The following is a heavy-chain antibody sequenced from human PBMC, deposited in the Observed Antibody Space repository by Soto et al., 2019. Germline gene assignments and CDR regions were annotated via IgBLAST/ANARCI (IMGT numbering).Heavy chain of an antibody. V-gene: IGHV2-5*01. CDR1: GFSLTTSDMG. J-gene: IGHJ3*02. CDR3: AHDYYDSSTYYPHDAFDI. CDR2: IYWNDDK. Sequence: SGPTLVNPTQTLTLTCTFSGFSLTTSDMGVGWIRQSPGQALEWLALIYWNDDKRYSPSLKSRLTITKDTSKNQVVLTMTNMDPVDTATYYCAHDYYDSSTYYPHDAFDIWGQGTMVTVSS. D-gene: IGHD3-22*01.